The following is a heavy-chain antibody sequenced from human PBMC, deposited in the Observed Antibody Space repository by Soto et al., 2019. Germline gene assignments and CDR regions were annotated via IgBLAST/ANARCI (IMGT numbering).Heavy chain of an antibody. CDR1: GFTFSSYG. J-gene: IGHJ6*02. CDR3: ARDYERGFGELLPAYYYYGMDV. V-gene: IGHV3-33*01. CDR2: IWYDGSNK. D-gene: IGHD3-10*01. Sequence: GGSLRLSCAASGFTFSSYGMHWVRQAPGKGLEWVAVIWYDGSNKYYADSVKGRFTISRDNSKNTLYLQMNSLRAEDTAVYYCARDYERGFGELLPAYYYYGMDVWGQGTTVTVSS.